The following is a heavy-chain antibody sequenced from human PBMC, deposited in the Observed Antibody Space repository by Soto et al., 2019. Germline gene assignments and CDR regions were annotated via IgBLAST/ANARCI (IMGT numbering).Heavy chain of an antibody. CDR2: IYYSGST. D-gene: IGHD3-3*01. J-gene: IGHJ5*02. CDR1: GGSISSGDYY. Sequence: TLSLTCTVSGGSISSGDYYWSWIRQPPGKGLEWIGYIYYSGSTYYNPSLKSRVTISVDTSKNQFSLKLSSVTAADTAVYYCARRFLEWYNWFDPWGQGTLVTVSS. CDR3: ARRFLEWYNWFDP. V-gene: IGHV4-30-4*01.